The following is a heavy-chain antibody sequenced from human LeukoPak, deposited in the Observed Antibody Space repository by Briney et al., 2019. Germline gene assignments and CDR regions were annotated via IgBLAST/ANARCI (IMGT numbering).Heavy chain of an antibody. CDR2: IIPIFGTA. CDR1: GGTFSSYA. V-gene: IGHV1-69*05. D-gene: IGHD5-24*01. Sequence: ASVKVSCKASGGTFSSYAISWVRQAPGQGLEWMGGIIPIFGTANYAQKFQGRVTITTDESTSTAYMELSSLRAEDTAVYYCARVNRRDGYNKSLDYWGQGTLVTVSS. CDR3: ARVNRRDGYNKSLDY. J-gene: IGHJ4*02.